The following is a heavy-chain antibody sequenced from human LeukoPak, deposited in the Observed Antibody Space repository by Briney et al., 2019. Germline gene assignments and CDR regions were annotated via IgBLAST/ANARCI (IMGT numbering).Heavy chain of an antibody. CDR1: GFTFSNAW. J-gene: IGHJ4*02. V-gene: IGHV3-15*01. CDR3: TTGLGSFRTYYYDSSGPTFDY. D-gene: IGHD3-22*01. Sequence: GGSLRLSCAASGFTFSNAWMSWVRQAPGKGLEWVGRIKSKTDSGTKDYAAPVKGRFTISSDDSKNTLYLQMNSLKTEDTAVYYCTTGLGSFRTYYYDSSGPTFDYWGQGTLVTVSS. CDR2: IKSKTDSGTK.